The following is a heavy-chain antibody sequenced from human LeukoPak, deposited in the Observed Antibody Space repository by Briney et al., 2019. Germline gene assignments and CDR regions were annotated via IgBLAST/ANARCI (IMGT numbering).Heavy chain of an antibody. V-gene: IGHV4-39*01. CDR2: MYYSGST. CDR3: AGLSRIVIPAAFSY. D-gene: IGHD2-2*01. Sequence: SETLSLTCTVSGGSISSSLYYWGWIRQPPGKGLEWIGSMYYSGSTHYNPSLQSRVTISVDTSKNQLSLKLSSVTAADTAVYYCAGLSRIVIPAAFSYWGQGTLVTVSS. CDR1: GGSISSSLYY. J-gene: IGHJ4*02.